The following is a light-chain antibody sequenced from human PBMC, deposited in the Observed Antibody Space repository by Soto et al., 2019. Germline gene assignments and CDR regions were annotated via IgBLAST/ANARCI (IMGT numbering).Light chain of an antibody. V-gene: IGLV2-14*01. J-gene: IGLJ1*01. CDR3: NSFTTTNTYV. CDR1: GSDVGGYNY. CDR2: DVS. Sequence: QSALTQPASVSGSPGQSITISCIGTGSDVGGYNYVSWYQQYPGKAPKLMIYDVSNRPSGVSNRFSGSKSGNTASLTISGLQAEDEADYYCNSFTTTNTYVFGTGTKVTVL.